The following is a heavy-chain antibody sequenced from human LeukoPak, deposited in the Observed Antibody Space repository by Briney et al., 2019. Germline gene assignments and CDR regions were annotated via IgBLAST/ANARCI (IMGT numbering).Heavy chain of an antibody. D-gene: IGHD3-16*02. V-gene: IGHV1-18*01. Sequence: ASVKVFCKASGYTFTSYGISWVRQAPGQGLEWMGWISAYNGNTNYAQKLQGRVTMTTDTSTSTAYMELRSLRSDDTAVYYCAREPYDYVWGSYRRGYYFDDWGQGTLVTVSS. CDR2: ISAYNGNT. J-gene: IGHJ4*02. CDR3: AREPYDYVWGSYRRGYYFDD. CDR1: GYTFTSYG.